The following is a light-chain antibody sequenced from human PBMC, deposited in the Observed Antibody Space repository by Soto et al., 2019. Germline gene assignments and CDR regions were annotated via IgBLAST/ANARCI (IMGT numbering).Light chain of an antibody. Sequence: EIVLTQSPATLSLSPGERATLSCSASQSVSSYLAWYQQKPGQAPRLLIYDASNRATGIPARFSGSGSGTDFTLTMSSLEPEDFAVYYCQQRSNWPPPTFGGGTKVEIK. J-gene: IGKJ4*01. CDR3: QQRSNWPPPT. V-gene: IGKV3-11*01. CDR1: QSVSSY. CDR2: DAS.